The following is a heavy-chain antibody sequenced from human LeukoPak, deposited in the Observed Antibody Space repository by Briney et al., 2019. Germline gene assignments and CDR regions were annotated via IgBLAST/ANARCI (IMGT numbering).Heavy chain of an antibody. D-gene: IGHD3-10*01. CDR2: ISSSGSTI. Sequence: GGSLRLSCAASGFTFSDYYMSWIRQAPGKGLEWVSYISSSGSTIYYADSVKGRFTISRDNAKTSLYLQMNSLRAEDTAVYYCATRSTYYYGSGSSPRAFDIWGQGTMVTVSS. J-gene: IGHJ3*02. CDR1: GFTFSDYY. CDR3: ATRSTYYYGSGSSPRAFDI. V-gene: IGHV3-11*01.